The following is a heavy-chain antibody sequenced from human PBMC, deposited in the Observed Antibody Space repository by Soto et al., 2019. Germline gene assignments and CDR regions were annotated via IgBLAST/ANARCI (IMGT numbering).Heavy chain of an antibody. Sequence: EVQLLESGGGWVQPGGSLRLSCAASGFTFSSYAMSWVRQAPGKGLEWVSAISGSGGSTYYADSVKGRFTSARDNSKNTLYLQMNSLRAEDTSVYYCAKGGRGVVVVAAIYWGQGTLVTVSS. CDR2: ISGSGGST. D-gene: IGHD2-15*01. J-gene: IGHJ4*02. CDR1: GFTFSSYA. V-gene: IGHV3-23*01. CDR3: AKGGRGVVVVAAIY.